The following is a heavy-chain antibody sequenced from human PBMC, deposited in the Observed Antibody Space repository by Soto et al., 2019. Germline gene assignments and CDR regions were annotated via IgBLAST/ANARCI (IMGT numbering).Heavy chain of an antibody. V-gene: IGHV4-59*12. CDR3: ARFVGGGDHDAFDI. Sequence: PSETLSLTCTVSGGSISSYYWSWIRQPPGKGLEWIGYIYYSGSTYYNPSLKSRVTISVDTSKNQFSLKLSSVTAADTAVYYCARFVGGGDHDAFDIWGQWTMVTVSS. J-gene: IGHJ3*02. CDR1: GGSISSYY. D-gene: IGHD2-21*02. CDR2: IYYSGST.